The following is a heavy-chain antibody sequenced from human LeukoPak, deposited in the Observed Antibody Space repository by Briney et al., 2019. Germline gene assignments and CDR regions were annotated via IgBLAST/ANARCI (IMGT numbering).Heavy chain of an antibody. D-gene: IGHD2-2*01. CDR2: ISSSSSYI. CDR1: GFTFSSYS. Sequence: GGSLRLSCAASGFTFSSYSMNWVRQAPGKGLEWVSSISSSSSYIYYADSVKGRFTISRDNAKNSLYLQMNSLRAEDTAVYYCARAGCCSSTSCYAFDYWGQGTLVTVSS. V-gene: IGHV3-21*01. J-gene: IGHJ4*02. CDR3: ARAGCCSSTSCYAFDY.